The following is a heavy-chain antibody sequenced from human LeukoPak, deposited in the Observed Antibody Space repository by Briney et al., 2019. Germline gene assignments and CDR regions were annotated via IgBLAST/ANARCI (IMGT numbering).Heavy chain of an antibody. CDR3: AREPDYYDSSGYYGMDV. Sequence: PGGSLRLSCAASGFTFSSYAMHWVRQAPGQGLEWVAVTSYDGSNKYYADSVKGRFTISRDNSKNTLYLQMNSLRAEDTAVYYCAREPDYYDSSGYYGMDVWGQGTTVTVSS. J-gene: IGHJ6*02. D-gene: IGHD3-22*01. V-gene: IGHV3-30-3*01. CDR2: TSYDGSNK. CDR1: GFTFSSYA.